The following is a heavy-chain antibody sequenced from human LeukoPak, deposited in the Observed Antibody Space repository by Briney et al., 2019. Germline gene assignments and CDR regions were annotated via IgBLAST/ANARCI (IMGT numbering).Heavy chain of an antibody. CDR2: IYSGGGT. CDR1: GVTFSRNN. V-gene: IGHV3-66*01. Sequence: GGPLRLSCAVSGVTFSRNNMSWVRQAPGKGLEWVSAIYSGGGTYYADSVKGRFTLSRDISKNTLYLQMNSLRAEDTAVYYCVRDASWGQGTLVTVSS. J-gene: IGHJ4*02. CDR3: VRDAS.